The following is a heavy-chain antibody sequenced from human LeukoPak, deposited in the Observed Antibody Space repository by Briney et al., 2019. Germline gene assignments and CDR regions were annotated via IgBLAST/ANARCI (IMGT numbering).Heavy chain of an antibody. Sequence: GASVKVSCKASGYTFTSYDINWVRQATGQGLEWMGWISAYNGNTNYAQKLQGRVTMTTDTSTSTAYMELRSLRSDDTAVYYCARAYILTGHGRFDPWGQGTLVTVSS. CDR2: ISAYNGNT. D-gene: IGHD3-9*01. CDR1: GYTFTSYD. CDR3: ARAYILTGHGRFDP. J-gene: IGHJ5*02. V-gene: IGHV1-18*01.